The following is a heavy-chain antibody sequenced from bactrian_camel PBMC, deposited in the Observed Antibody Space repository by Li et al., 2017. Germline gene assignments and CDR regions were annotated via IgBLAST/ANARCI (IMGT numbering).Heavy chain of an antibody. Sequence: SGGDSVQPGGSLRLSCAISGYTHNHYYMGWFRKAPGKEREGVAGVHSGGGSAYYADSVKGRFTCSQDNAKNTLYLQMNSLKPEDTAMYYCAADLGAKCVVDLVRSGAPRGGYEYNYWGQGTQVTVS. CDR2: VHSGGGSA. J-gene: IGHJ4*01. V-gene: IGHV3S28*01. CDR1: GYTHNHYY. CDR3: AADLGAKCVVDLVRSGAPRGGYEYNY. D-gene: IGHD3*01.